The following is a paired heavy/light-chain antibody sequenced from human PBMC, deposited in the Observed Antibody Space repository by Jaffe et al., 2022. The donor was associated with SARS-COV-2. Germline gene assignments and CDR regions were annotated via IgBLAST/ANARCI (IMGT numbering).Heavy chain of an antibody. V-gene: IGHV3-23*04. D-gene: IGHD3-16*01. Sequence: EVLLAESGGDLVQPGGSLRLSCEASGFPFITYAMSWVRQAPGKGLEWVSGITGSGLTTYYADSVKGRFTISRDNSRNTLFLQMNTLRADDTAVYFCAKAWGNPDAFDFWGQGTLVSVSS. J-gene: IGHJ3*01. CDR2: ITGSGLTT. CDR3: AKAWGNPDAFDF. CDR1: GFPFITYA.
Light chain of an antibody. J-gene: IGLJ2*01. V-gene: IGLV3-21*04. CDR2: YNT. Sequence: SYVLTQPPSVSVAPGKTASITCGGNNIGSASVHWYRQKTGQAPDLVIYYNTDRPSGIPERFSGSNSGNTATLTIGSVEAGDEADYYCQMWDSSRDQVVFGGGTRLTV. CDR1: NIGSAS. CDR3: QMWDSSRDQVV.